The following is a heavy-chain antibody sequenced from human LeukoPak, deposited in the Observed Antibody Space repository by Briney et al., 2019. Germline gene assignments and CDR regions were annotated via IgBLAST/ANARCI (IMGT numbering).Heavy chain of an antibody. CDR1: GFTFSSYG. D-gene: IGHD6-13*01. V-gene: IGHV3-30*18. CDR2: IPYDGSNK. Sequence: GGSLRPSCAASGFTFSSYGMHWVRQTPGKGLEWVAVIPYDGSNKYYADSVKGRFTISRDNSKNTLYLQMNSLRAEDTAVYYCAKESRGSSWILPYYYYGMGVWGQGTTVTVSS. J-gene: IGHJ6*02. CDR3: AKESRGSSWILPYYYYGMGV.